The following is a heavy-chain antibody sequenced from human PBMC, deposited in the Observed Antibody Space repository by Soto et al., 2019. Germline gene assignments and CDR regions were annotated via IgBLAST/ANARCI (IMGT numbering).Heavy chain of an antibody. Sequence: QVQLVQSGAEVKKPGASVKVSCKASGYTFTSYDINWVRQATGQGLEWMGWMNPNSGNTGYAQKFQGRVTMTRNTSIRTAYMELSSLRSEDTAVYYCATQITMVRGVNGNDYWGQGTLVTVSS. CDR3: ATQITMVRGVNGNDY. J-gene: IGHJ4*02. CDR2: MNPNSGNT. D-gene: IGHD3-10*01. CDR1: GYTFTSYD. V-gene: IGHV1-8*01.